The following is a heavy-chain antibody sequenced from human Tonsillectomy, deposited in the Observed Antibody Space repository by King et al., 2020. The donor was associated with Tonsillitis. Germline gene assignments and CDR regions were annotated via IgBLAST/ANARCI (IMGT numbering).Heavy chain of an antibody. V-gene: IGHV4-39*07. CDR2: IYYSGST. CDR1: GGSISSSSYY. D-gene: IGHD3-22*01. J-gene: IGHJ4*02. CDR3: AITYYYDSSGYPTSFDY. Sequence: QLQESGPGLVKPSETLSLICSVSGGSISSSSYYWGWIRQPPGKGLEWIGSIYYSGSTYYNPSLKSRVTISVDTSKNQFSLKLSSVTAADTAVYYCAITYYYDSSGYPTSFDYWAQGTLVTVSS.